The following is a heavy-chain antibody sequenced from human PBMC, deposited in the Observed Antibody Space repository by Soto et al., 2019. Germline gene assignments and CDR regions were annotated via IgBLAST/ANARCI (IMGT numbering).Heavy chain of an antibody. D-gene: IGHD3-22*01. J-gene: IGHJ6*02. CDR3: ARDRITMIVVVETGYYYYGMDV. CDR1: GFTFSSYG. V-gene: IGHV3-33*01. Sequence: QVQLVESGGGVVQPGRSLRLSCAASGFTFSSYGMHWVRQAPGKGLEWVAVIWYDGSNKYYADSVKGRFTISRDNSKNTLYLQTNSLRAEDSAVYYCARDRITMIVVVETGYYYYGMDVWGQGTTVTVSS. CDR2: IWYDGSNK.